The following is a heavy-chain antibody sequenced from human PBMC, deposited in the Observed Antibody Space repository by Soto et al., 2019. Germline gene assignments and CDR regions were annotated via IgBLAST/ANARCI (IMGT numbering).Heavy chain of an antibody. CDR3: ASSPRPRWYFDY. J-gene: IGHJ4*02. D-gene: IGHD2-15*01. CDR1: GYTFTSYG. V-gene: IGHV1-18*01. Sequence: QVQMVHSGAEVKKPGASVKVSCKASGYTFTSYGISWVRQAPGQGLEWMGWISAYNGNTNYAQKLQGRVTMTTDTSTSTAYMELRSLISDDTAVYSCASSPRPRWYFDYWGQGTLVTVSS. CDR2: ISAYNGNT.